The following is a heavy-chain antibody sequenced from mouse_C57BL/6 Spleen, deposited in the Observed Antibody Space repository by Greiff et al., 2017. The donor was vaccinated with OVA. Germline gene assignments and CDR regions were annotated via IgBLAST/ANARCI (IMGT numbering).Heavy chain of an antibody. CDR2: ISYDGSN. V-gene: IGHV3-6*01. J-gene: IGHJ2*01. CDR1: GYSITSGYY. D-gene: IGHD2-5*01. CDR3: ARSNWYYFDY. Sequence: VQLQQSGPGLVKPSQSLSLTCSVTGYSITSGYYWNWIRQFPGNKLEWMGYISYDGSNNYNPSLKNRISITRDTSKNQFCLKLNSVTTEDTATYYCARSNWYYFDYWGQGTTLTVSS.